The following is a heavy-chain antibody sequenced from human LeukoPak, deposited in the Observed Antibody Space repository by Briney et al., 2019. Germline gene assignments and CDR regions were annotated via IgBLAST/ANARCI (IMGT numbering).Heavy chain of an antibody. CDR2: ISGSGGGT. CDR3: AKDVESGRSADY. D-gene: IGHD3-10*01. CDR1: GFTFSSYA. J-gene: IGHJ4*02. V-gene: IGHV3-23*01. Sequence: GGSLRLSCAASGFTFSSYAMSWVRQAPGKGLEWVSTISGSGGGTYYADSVKGRFTLSRDNSMNTLYLQMNSLRAEDTAVYYCAKDVESGRSADYWGQGTLVTVST.